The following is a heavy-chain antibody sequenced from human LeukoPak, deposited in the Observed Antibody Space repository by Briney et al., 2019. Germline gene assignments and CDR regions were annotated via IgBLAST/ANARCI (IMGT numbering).Heavy chain of an antibody. CDR2: ISGSGGST. CDR1: GFTFSSYA. J-gene: IGHJ4*02. D-gene: IGHD3-22*01. Sequence: GGSLRLSCAASGFTFSSYAMSWVRQAPGKGLEWVSAISGSGGSTYYADSVKGRFTISRDNSKNTLYLQTNSLRAEDTAVYYCAKGPLAYYYDSSGYYFDYWGQGTLVTVSS. V-gene: IGHV3-23*01. CDR3: AKGPLAYYYDSSGYYFDY.